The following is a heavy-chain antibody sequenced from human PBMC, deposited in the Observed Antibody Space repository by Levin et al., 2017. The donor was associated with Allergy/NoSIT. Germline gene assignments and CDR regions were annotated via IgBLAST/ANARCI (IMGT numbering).Heavy chain of an antibody. CDR2: IYYSGST. V-gene: IGHV4-59*08. Sequence: PSETLSLTCTVSGGSISSYYWSWIRQPPGKGLEWIGYIYYSGSTNYNPSLKSRVTISVDTSKNQFSLKLSSVTAADTAVYYCARHGGPLIAARARAHWFDPWGQGTLVTVSS. CDR3: ARHGGPLIAARARAHWFDP. CDR1: GGSISSYY. D-gene: IGHD6-6*01. J-gene: IGHJ5*02.